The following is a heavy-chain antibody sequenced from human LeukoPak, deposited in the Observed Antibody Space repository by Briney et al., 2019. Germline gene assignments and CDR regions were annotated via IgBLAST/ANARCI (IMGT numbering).Heavy chain of an antibody. D-gene: IGHD3-10*01. CDR2: IYTSGST. V-gene: IGHV4-4*07. J-gene: IGHJ3*02. CDR3: ARTGYGSGNMRDAFDI. Sequence: SETLSLTCTVSGGSISSYYWSWIRLPAGKGLEWIGRIYTSGSTNYNPSLKSRVTMSVDTSKNQFSLKLSSVTAADTAVYYCARTGYGSGNMRDAFDIWGQGTMVTVSS. CDR1: GGSISSYY.